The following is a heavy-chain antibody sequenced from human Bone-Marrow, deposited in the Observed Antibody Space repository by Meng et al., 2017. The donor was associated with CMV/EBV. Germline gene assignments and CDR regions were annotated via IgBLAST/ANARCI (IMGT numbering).Heavy chain of an antibody. J-gene: IGHJ5*02. CDR2: IYYRGNT. D-gene: IGHD5-18*01. Sequence: VSGGSVSSGSYYGSWIRQPPGKGLEWIGSIYYRGNTDYSPSLKSRVTISVDTSKNQFSLKLSSLTAADTAVYYCAKGLATASFWFDLWGQGTLVTVSS. V-gene: IGHV4-61*01. CDR1: GGSVSSGSYY. CDR3: AKGLATASFWFDL.